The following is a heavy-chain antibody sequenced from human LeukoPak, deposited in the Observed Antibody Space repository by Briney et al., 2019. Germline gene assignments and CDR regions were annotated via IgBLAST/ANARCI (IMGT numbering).Heavy chain of an antibody. CDR3: ARAETYYYDSSGYTLFDY. J-gene: IGHJ4*02. V-gene: IGHV1-2*02. D-gene: IGHD3-22*01. CDR1: GYTFTGYY. Sequence: GASVKVSCKASGYTFTGYYMHWVRQAPGQGLEWMGWINPNSGGTNYAQKSQGRVTMTRDTSISTAYMELSRLRSDDTAVYYCARAETYYYDSSGYTLFDYWGQGTLVTVSS. CDR2: INPNSGGT.